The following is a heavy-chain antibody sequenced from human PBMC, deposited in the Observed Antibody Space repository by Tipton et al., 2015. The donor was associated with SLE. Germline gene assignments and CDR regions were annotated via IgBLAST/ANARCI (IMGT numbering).Heavy chain of an antibody. CDR1: GGSISSYY. J-gene: IGHJ5*02. D-gene: IGHD6-6*01. CDR2: IYYSGST. Sequence: TLSLTCTVSGGSISSYYWSWIRQPPGKGLEWIGYIYYSGSTNYNPSLKSRVTISVDTSKNQFSLKLNSVTAADTAVYYCASRIAARSWFDPWGQGTLVTVSS. CDR3: ASRIAARSWFDP. V-gene: IGHV4-59*07.